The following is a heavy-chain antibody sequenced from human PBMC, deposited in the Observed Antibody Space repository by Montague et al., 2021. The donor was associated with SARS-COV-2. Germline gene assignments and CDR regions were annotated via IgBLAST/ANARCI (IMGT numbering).Heavy chain of an antibody. CDR2: ISPDGSVK. J-gene: IGHJ6*02. Sequence: SLLLSFSSSLFPFLRSWMPWVRQAPGKGLEWVANISPDGSVKHHVGSVTGRFNIARDNAENSLYLQLNSLRGDDTAVYYCARSPVVPKYNYGLDVWGQGTTVTVS. V-gene: IGHV3-7*05. CDR1: LFPFLRSW. D-gene: IGHD2-15*01. CDR3: ARSPVVPKYNYGLDV.